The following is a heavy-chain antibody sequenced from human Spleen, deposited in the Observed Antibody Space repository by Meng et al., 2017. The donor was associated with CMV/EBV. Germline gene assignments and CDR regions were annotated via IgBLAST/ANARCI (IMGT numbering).Heavy chain of an antibody. D-gene: IGHD7-27*01. Sequence: ASVKVSCKASGYTFTSYDINWVRQATGQGLEWMGWMNPNSGNTGYAQNFQGRVTMTKNTSISTAYMGLSSLRSEDTAVYYCARGSLRNWGSGAVRGYYFGYWGQGTLVTVSS. CDR3: ARGSLRNWGSGAVRGYYFGY. V-gene: IGHV1-8*01. CDR2: MNPNSGNT. CDR1: GYTFTSYD. J-gene: IGHJ4*02.